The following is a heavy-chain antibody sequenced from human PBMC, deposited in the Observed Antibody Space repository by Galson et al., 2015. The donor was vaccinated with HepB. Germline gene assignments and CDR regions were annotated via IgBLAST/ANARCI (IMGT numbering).Heavy chain of an antibody. V-gene: IGHV1-18*01. D-gene: IGHD3-3*01. Sequence: SVKVSCKASGYTFTSYGISWVRQAPGQGLEWMGWISAYNGNTNYAQKLQGRVTMTTDTSTSTAYMELRSLRSDDTAVYYCAISLRFLEWLDEAGLEYAFDIWGQGTMVTVSS. J-gene: IGHJ3*02. CDR3: AISLRFLEWLDEAGLEYAFDI. CDR2: ISAYNGNT. CDR1: GYTFTSYG.